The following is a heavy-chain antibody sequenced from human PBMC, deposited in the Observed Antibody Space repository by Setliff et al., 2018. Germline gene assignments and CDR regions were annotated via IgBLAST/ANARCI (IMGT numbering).Heavy chain of an antibody. D-gene: IGHD2-2*01. V-gene: IGHV3-23*01. CDR2: IRGSGGST. CDR3: AKAHSSTLSVHDY. CDR1: GFTFSGYW. J-gene: IGHJ4*02. Sequence: PGGSLRLSCAASGFTFSGYWMHWVRQAPGKGRVWVSAIRGSGGSTYYADSGKGRFTISRHNSKNTLSLQMNTLRAEDTAAYSCAKAHSSTLSVHDYWGQGSLFTVSS.